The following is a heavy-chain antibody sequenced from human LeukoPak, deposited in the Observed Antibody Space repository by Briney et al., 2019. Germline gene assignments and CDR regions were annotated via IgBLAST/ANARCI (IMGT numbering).Heavy chain of an antibody. V-gene: IGHV1-2*02. J-gene: IGHJ4*02. CDR3: ARGEDIVVVPAAEPFDY. Sequence: ASVKVSCKASGYTFTGYYMHWVRQAPGQGLEWMGWINPNSGGTNYAQKFQGRVTMTRDTSISTAYMELSRLRSDDTAVYYCARGEDIVVVPAAEPFDYWGQGTLVTASS. CDR2: INPNSGGT. CDR1: GYTFTGYY. D-gene: IGHD2-2*01.